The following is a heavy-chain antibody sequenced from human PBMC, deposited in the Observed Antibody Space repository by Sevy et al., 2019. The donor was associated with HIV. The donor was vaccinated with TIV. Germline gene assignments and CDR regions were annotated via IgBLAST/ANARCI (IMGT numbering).Heavy chain of an antibody. CDR1: GGSISSSNYY. Sequence: SETLSLTCTVSGGSISSSNYYWGWIRQSPGKGLEWIGSIFYTGTTHYNPSLKSRDTISVDTSKNQLSLKLSSVTAADTAVYYCARDHLLSLAYSWFDPWGQGTLVTVSS. J-gene: IGHJ5*02. V-gene: IGHV4-39*01. CDR2: IFYTGTT. CDR3: ARDHLLSLAYSWFDP. D-gene: IGHD2-2*01.